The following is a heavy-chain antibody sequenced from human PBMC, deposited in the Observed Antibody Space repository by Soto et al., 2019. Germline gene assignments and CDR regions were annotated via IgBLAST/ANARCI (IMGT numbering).Heavy chain of an antibody. V-gene: IGHV6-1*01. CDR2: TYYRSRWYN. D-gene: IGHD1-7*01. CDR3: AGTTSHPWYYMDV. Sequence: SQTLSLTCAISGDSVSSNSAAWNWIRLSPSRGLEWLARTYYRSRWYNDYAVSVRSRKTVNPDTSKNQFSLQLTSVTPEDTAVYYCAGTTSHPWYYMDVSGKGTSVTGSS. J-gene: IGHJ6*03. CDR1: GDSVSSNSAA.